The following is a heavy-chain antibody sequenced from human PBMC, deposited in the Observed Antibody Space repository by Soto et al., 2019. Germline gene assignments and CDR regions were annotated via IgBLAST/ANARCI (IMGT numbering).Heavy chain of an antibody. CDR1: GFTFDDYA. J-gene: IGHJ6*02. D-gene: IGHD3-10*01. V-gene: IGHV3-9*01. CDR2: ISWNSGSI. Sequence: GGSLRLSCAASGFTFDDYAMHWVRQAPGKGLEWVSGISWNSGSIGYADSVKGRFTISRDNAKNSLYLQMNSLRAEDTALYYCAKVSFYGSGSYYYGMDVWGQGTTVTVSS. CDR3: AKVSFYGSGSYYYGMDV.